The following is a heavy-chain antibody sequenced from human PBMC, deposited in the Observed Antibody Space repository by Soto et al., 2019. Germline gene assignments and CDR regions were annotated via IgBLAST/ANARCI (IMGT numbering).Heavy chain of an antibody. CDR2: VNAGDGSA. J-gene: IGHJ4*02. Sequence: QVQLVQSGAEVTEPGASVKVSCKTSGFTFTLHYIHWVRQAPGQGLEWVGMVNAGDGSATYAREFRDKVSMTWDTSTSTVYLDLNSLQSEDTTIYYCARERDSFDYWGQGTLVSVSP. D-gene: IGHD3-22*01. CDR3: ARERDSFDY. CDR1: GFTFTLHY. V-gene: IGHV1-46*01.